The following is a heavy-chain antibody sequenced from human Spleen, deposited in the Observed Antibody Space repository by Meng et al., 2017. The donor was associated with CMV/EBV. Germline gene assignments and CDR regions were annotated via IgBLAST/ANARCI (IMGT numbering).Heavy chain of an antibody. V-gene: IGHV3-21*06. CDR2: ICRISSQI. CDR3: ARGLSVPTPSDY. D-gene: IGHD2-15*01. J-gene: IGHJ4*02. Sequence: SCAGSGFSFSGYSMDWVRQAPGKGLEWVSSICRISSQIFYADSVKGRFTISRDNAKNSLYLQMNSLRGEDTAVYYCARGLSVPTPSDYWGQGTLVTVSS. CDR1: GFSFSGYS.